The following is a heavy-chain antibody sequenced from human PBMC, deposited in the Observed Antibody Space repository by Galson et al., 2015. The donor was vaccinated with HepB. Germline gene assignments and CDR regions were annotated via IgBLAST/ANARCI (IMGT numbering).Heavy chain of an antibody. V-gene: IGHV3-33*01. CDR2: IWYDGSGQ. J-gene: IGHJ4*02. Sequence: SLRLSCAASGFTFGDYAMHWVRQAPGKGLEWVAVIWYDGSGQYYEDSVKGRFTISRDNSKNALYLQLNSLRAEDTAIYYCARGHPGYCSGNSCQDFHYWGQGALVTVSS. D-gene: IGHD2-15*01. CDR3: ARGHPGYCSGNSCQDFHY. CDR1: GFTFGDYA.